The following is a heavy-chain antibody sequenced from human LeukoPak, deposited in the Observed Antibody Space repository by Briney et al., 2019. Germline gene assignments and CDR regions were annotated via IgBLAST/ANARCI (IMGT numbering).Heavy chain of an antibody. CDR2: ISAYNGNT. V-gene: IGHV1-18*01. J-gene: IGHJ5*02. CDR3: ARDWVMYSSSWYTNWFDP. CDR1: GYTFTSYG. D-gene: IGHD6-13*01. Sequence: GASVKVSCKASGYTFTSYGISWVRRAPGQGLEWMGWISAYNGNTNYAQKLQGRVTMTTDTSTSTAYMELRSLRSDDTAVYYCARDWVMYSSSWYTNWFDPWGQGTLVTVSS.